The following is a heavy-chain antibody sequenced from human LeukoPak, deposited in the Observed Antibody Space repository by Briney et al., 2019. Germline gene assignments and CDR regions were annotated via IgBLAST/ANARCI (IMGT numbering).Heavy chain of an antibody. CDR1: GFTFSSYW. J-gene: IGHJ4*02. CDR2: INSDGSST. Sequence: PGGSLRLSCAASGFTFSSYWMHWVRQAPGKGLVWVSRINSDGSSTSYADSVKGRFTISRDNAKNTLYLQMNSLRAEDTAVYYCARDLFGAYCGGTCPTPDYWGQGTLVSVSS. D-gene: IGHD2-21*01. V-gene: IGHV3-74*01. CDR3: ARDLFGAYCGGTCPTPDY.